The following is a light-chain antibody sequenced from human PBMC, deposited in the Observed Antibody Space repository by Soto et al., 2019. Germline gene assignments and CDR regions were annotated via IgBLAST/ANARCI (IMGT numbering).Light chain of an antibody. V-gene: IGLV2-8*01. CDR2: EVS. CDR1: SSDIGGYNF. Sequence: QSVLTQPPSASGSPGQSVTISCTGTSSDIGGYNFVSWYQQHPGKAPKLMIYEVSKRPSGVPDRFSGSKSGNTASLTVSGLQGEDEAAYYCSSHAGNNNLGVFGGGTKLTVL. CDR3: SSHAGNNNLGV. J-gene: IGLJ3*02.